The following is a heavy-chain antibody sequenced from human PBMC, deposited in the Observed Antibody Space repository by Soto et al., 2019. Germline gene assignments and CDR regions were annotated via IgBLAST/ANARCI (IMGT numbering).Heavy chain of an antibody. CDR2: ISDSGTLT. CDR3: ARYIPGVLYYGMDV. V-gene: IGHV3-23*01. J-gene: IGHJ6*02. Sequence: EVQLLESGGGLVQPGGSLRLSCAASGFTFSSYAMKWVRQAPGKGLEWVSLISDSGTLTYYADSVKGRFTISRDNSGNTLFLQMYSLRAEDTAVYYCARYIPGVLYYGMDVWGQGTTVTVSS. D-gene: IGHD2-2*01. CDR1: GFTFSSYA.